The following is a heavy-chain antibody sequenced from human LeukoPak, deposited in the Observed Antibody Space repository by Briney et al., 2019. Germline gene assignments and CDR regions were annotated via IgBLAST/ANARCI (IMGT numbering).Heavy chain of an antibody. CDR2: LGGTGYDI. V-gene: IGHV3-23*01. CDR1: GFTFSSYA. J-gene: IGHJ4*02. D-gene: IGHD3-10*01. CDR3: AKMAGLEYGEYYFDS. Sequence: GRSLRLSCAASGFTFSSYAMHWVRQAPGKGLEWVSGLGGTGYDIFYADSVKGRFTISRDNSKNTLYLQMNSLRAEDTAVYFCAKMAGLEYGEYYFDSWGQGTLLTVSS.